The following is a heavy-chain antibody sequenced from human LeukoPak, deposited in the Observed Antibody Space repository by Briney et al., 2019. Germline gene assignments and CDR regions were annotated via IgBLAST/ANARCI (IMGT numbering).Heavy chain of an antibody. CDR3: AKKSGAPANFDY. CDR2: ISGDGGTT. Sequence: GGSLRLSCGASGFTFDDHPMHWVRQVPGKGLEWVSLISGDGGTTSYADSVKGRFTISRDNSKNSLYLQMNSLKTEDTALYYCAKKSGAPANFDYWGQGTLVTVSS. D-gene: IGHD6-13*01. J-gene: IGHJ4*02. CDR1: GFTFDDHP. V-gene: IGHV3-43*02.